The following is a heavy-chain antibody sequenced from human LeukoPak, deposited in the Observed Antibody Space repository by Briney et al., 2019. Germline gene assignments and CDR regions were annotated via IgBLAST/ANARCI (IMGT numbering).Heavy chain of an antibody. J-gene: IGHJ4*02. V-gene: IGHV3-23*01. Sequence: GGSLRLSCAASGFTFSSYAMNWVRQAPGKGLEWVSAISGSGGSTYYADSVKGRFTISRDNSKNTLYLQMNSLRAEDTAVYYCAKGGGFWSGYPVDYWGQGTLVTVSS. CDR2: ISGSGGST. D-gene: IGHD3-3*01. CDR1: GFTFSSYA. CDR3: AKGGGFWSGYPVDY.